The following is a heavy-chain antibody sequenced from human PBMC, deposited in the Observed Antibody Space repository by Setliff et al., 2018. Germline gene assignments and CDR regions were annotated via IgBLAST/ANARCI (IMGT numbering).Heavy chain of an antibody. J-gene: IGHJ6*03. Sequence: PSETLSLTCTVSGGSINGYYWAWIRQPPGMRLEWIGHIHSSGSINYNPSVQGRVTMSVDRSNNHFSLKLTSLIAADTAVYYCARDFSTPHFGVARGSYYYYYMDVWG. D-gene: IGHD3-3*01. CDR2: IHSSGSI. CDR1: GGSINGYY. V-gene: IGHV4-59*01. CDR3: ARDFSTPHFGVARGSYYYYYMDV.